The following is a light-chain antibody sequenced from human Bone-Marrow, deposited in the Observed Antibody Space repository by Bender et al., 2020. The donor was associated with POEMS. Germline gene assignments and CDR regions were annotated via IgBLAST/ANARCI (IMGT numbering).Light chain of an antibody. Sequence: QTALTQPPSASGSPGQSVTISCTGTSSDVGVYKFVSWYQQHPGKAPKLMIYDVSKRPSGVPDCFSGSKSGNPASLTVSGLQAEDEADYYCSSYAGSTNFLVFGGGTKLTVL. CDR3: SSYAGSTNFLV. CDR2: DVS. V-gene: IGLV2-8*01. CDR1: SSDVGVYKF. J-gene: IGLJ2*01.